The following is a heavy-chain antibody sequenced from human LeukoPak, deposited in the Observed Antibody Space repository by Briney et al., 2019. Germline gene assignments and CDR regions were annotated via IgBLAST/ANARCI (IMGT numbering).Heavy chain of an antibody. D-gene: IGHD2-21*01. CDR2: IYYSGST. CDR1: GGSISSGDYY. J-gene: IGHJ5*02. V-gene: IGHV4-30-4*01. Sequence: NPSETLSLTCTVSGGSISSGDYYWSWIRQPPGKGLEWIGYIYYSGSTYYNPSLKSRVTISVDTSKNQFSLKLSSVTAADTAVYYCARTPPWGGELGWFDPWGQGTLVTVSS. CDR3: ARTPPWGGELGWFDP.